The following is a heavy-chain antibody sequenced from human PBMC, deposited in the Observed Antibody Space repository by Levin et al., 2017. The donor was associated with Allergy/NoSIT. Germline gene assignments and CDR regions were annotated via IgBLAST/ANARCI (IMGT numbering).Heavy chain of an antibody. J-gene: IGHJ4*02. CDR2: ISSSSSYT. CDR3: AREGGLAPYDY. Sequence: PGGSLRLSCAASGFTFSDYYMSWIRQAPGKGLEWVSYISSSSSYTNYADSVKGRFTISRDNAKNSLYLQMNSLRAEDTAVYYCAREGGLAPYDYWGQGTLVTVSS. D-gene: IGHD3-16*01. CDR1: GFTFSDYY. V-gene: IGHV3-11*05.